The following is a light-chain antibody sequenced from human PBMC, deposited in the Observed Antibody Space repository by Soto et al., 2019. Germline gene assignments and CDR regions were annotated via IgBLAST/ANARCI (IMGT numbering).Light chain of an antibody. J-gene: IGKJ1*01. V-gene: IGKV1-5*01. CDR3: QQYNSYSAWT. Sequence: IQMTQSPSTLSASIGARVTITCRASQSINNRLAWYQQMPAKAPTLLIYDASSLESGVPSRFRGSGAGTEFTLTISSLQPDDFATYYCQQYNSYSAWTFGQGTKGDIK. CDR1: QSINNR. CDR2: DAS.